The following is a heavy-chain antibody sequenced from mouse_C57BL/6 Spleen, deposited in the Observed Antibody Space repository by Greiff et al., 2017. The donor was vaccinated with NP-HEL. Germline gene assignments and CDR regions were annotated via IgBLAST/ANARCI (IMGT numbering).Heavy chain of an antibody. V-gene: IGHV1-37*01. D-gene: IGHD2-5*01. J-gene: IGHJ4*01. CDR2: INPYNGDT. CDR1: GYSFTGYF. Sequence: EVQVVESGPELVKPGASVKISCKASGYSFTGYFMNWVKQSHGKSLEWIGRINPYNGDTFYNQKFKGKATLTVDKSSSTAHMELLSLTSEDFAVYYCARQSYYSNYEGDYAMDYWGQGTSVTVSS. CDR3: ARQSYYSNYEGDYAMDY.